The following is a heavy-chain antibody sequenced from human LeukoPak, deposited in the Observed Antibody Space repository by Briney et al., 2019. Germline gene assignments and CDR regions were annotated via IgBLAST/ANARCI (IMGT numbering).Heavy chain of an antibody. J-gene: IGHJ5*02. CDR1: GFTFSTYW. D-gene: IGHD3-16*01. V-gene: IGHV3-74*01. CDR2: INSDGSSI. Sequence: GGSLRLSCAASGFTFSTYWMHWVRQAPGKGLVWVSRINSDGSSITYADSVKGRFTISRDNAKNTLFLQMNSLRAEDTAVYYCARRSLIWDLSWFDPWGQGTLVIVSS. CDR3: ARRSLIWDLSWFDP.